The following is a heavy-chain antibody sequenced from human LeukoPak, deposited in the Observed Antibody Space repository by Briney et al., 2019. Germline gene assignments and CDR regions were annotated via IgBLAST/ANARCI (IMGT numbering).Heavy chain of an antibody. Sequence: GRSLRLSCAASGFTFSSYGMHWVRQAPGKGLEWVAVISYEGSNKYYADSVKGRFTISRDNSKNTLYLQMNSLRAEDTAVYYCAKDVYGSGSCSLSTYYYGMDVWGKGTTVTVSS. CDR2: ISYEGSNK. J-gene: IGHJ6*04. CDR3: AKDVYGSGSCSLSTYYYGMDV. CDR1: GFTFSSYG. D-gene: IGHD3-10*01. V-gene: IGHV3-30*18.